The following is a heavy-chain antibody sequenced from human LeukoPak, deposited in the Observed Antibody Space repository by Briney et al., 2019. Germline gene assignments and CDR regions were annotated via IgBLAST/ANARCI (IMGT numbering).Heavy chain of an antibody. CDR3: ARDLQGSYYYGMDV. D-gene: IGHD2-15*01. CDR2: ISSNSNTI. V-gene: IGHV3-48*01. Sequence: GGSLRLSCADSGFTFSRYSMNWARQAPGKGLEWVSYISSNSNTIYYADSVKGRFTISRDNGKNPLYLQMNSLRAEDTAVYYCARDLQGSYYYGMDVWGQGTTVIVSS. J-gene: IGHJ6*02. CDR1: GFTFSRYS.